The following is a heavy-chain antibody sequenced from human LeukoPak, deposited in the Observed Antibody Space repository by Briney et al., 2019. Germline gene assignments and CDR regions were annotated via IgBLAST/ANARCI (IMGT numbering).Heavy chain of an antibody. D-gene: IGHD2-15*01. CDR3: ARDRPTGASRVFVVE. V-gene: IGHV3-21*01. J-gene: IGHJ1*01. Sequence: GGFLRLSCAASGFAFSTYAMTWVRQAPGKGLEWVSSMSSGGTYVYYPDSVRGRFTISRDNAKNSLYLQMNSLRVEDTAVYYCARDRPTGASRVFVVEWGQGTLVTVSS. CDR1: GFAFSTYA. CDR2: MSSGGTYV.